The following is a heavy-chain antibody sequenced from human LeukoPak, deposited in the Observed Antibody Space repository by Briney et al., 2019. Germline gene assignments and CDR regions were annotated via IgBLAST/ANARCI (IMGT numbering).Heavy chain of an antibody. J-gene: IGHJ4*02. D-gene: IGHD6-19*01. V-gene: IGHV3-64*01. CDR2: ISSNGGST. CDR1: VFTFSSYA. Sequence: GGSLRLSCAASVFTFSSYAMHWVRQAPGKGLEYVSAISSNGGSTYYANSVKGRFTISRDNAKNSLYLQMNSLRAEDTALYYCAKEQSYSSGWYGSRYFDYWGQGTLVTVSS. CDR3: AKEQSYSSGWYGSRYFDY.